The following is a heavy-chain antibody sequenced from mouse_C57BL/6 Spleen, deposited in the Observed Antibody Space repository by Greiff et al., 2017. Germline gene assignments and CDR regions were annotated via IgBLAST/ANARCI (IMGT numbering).Heavy chain of an antibody. J-gene: IGHJ3*01. CDR3: TTGLLLRSAWFAY. D-gene: IGHD1-1*01. V-gene: IGHV14-4*01. CDR2: IDPENGDT. Sequence: EVMLVESGAELVRPGASVKLSCTASGFNIKDDYMHWVKQRPEQGLEWIGWIDPENGDTEYASKFQGKATITADTSSNTAYLQLSSLTSEDTAVYYCTTGLLLRSAWFAYWGQGTLVTVSA. CDR1: GFNIKDDY.